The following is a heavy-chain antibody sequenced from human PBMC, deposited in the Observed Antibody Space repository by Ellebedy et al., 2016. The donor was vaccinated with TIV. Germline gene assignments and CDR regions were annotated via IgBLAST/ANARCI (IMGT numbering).Heavy chain of an antibody. Sequence: AASVKVSCKVSGYTLTELSMHWARQAPGKGLEWMGGFDPEDGETIYAQKFQGRVTMTEDTSTDTAYMELSSLRSEDTAVYYCATVMTTVTNDAFHIWGQGTMVTVSS. V-gene: IGHV1-24*01. CDR1: GYTLTELS. CDR3: ATVMTTVTNDAFHI. D-gene: IGHD4-17*01. CDR2: FDPEDGET. J-gene: IGHJ3*02.